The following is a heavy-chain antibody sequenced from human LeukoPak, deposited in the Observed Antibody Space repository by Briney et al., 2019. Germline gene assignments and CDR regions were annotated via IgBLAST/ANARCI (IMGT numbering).Heavy chain of an antibody. CDR2: IIPIFGTA. Sequence: SVKVSCKASGGTFSSYAISWVRQAPGQGLEWMGGIIPIFGTANYAQKFQGRVTITTDESTSTAYMELSSLRSEDTAVYYCARAGAHDFWSGYYGYYMVVWGKGTTVTVSS. V-gene: IGHV1-69*05. CDR3: ARAGAHDFWSGYYGYYMVV. D-gene: IGHD3-3*01. J-gene: IGHJ6*03. CDR1: GGTFSSYA.